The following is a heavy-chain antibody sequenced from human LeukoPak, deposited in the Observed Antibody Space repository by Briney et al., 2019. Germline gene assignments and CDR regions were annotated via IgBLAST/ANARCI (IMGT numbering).Heavy chain of an antibody. V-gene: IGHV4-39*07. Sequence: SETLSLTCTVSGDSITRGSYYWSWIRQPPGKGLEWIGSIYYSGSTYYNPSLKSRVTISVDTSKNQFSLKLSSVTAADTAVYYCARGTRFRRDGYKVDYWGQGTLVTVSS. CDR2: IYYSGST. CDR1: GDSITRGSYY. D-gene: IGHD5-24*01. J-gene: IGHJ4*02. CDR3: ARGTRFRRDGYKVDY.